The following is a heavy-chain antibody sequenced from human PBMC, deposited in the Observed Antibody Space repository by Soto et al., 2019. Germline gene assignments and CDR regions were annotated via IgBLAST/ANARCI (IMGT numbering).Heavy chain of an antibody. J-gene: IGHJ5*02. CDR1: GYTFTSYC. V-gene: IGHV1-3*01. Sequence: ASVKVACKASGYTFTSYCIHWVRQAPGQRLEWMGWINAANGDTKYSPKFQGRVTITRDTSASTAYMELSSLRSEDTAVYYCVRRHVSATGIDWFDPWGQGTLVTVSS. CDR2: INAANGDT. CDR3: VRRHVSATGIDWFDP. D-gene: IGHD6-13*01.